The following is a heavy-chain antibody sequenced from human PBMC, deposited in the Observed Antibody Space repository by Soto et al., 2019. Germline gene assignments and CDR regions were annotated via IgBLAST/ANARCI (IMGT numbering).Heavy chain of an antibody. J-gene: IGHJ6*02. V-gene: IGHV3-33*01. CDR2: IWYDGSNK. D-gene: IGHD3-3*01. CDR1: GFTFSSYG. Sequence: QVQLVESGGGVVQPGRSLRLSCAASGFTFSSYGMHWVRQAPGKGLEWVAVIWYDGSNKYYADSVKGHFTIYRDNAKNTLYLQMISLRAEDTAVYYCASAEGYTYYDFGSGYPERSGMDVWGQGTTVTVSS. CDR3: ASAEGYTYYDFGSGYPERSGMDV.